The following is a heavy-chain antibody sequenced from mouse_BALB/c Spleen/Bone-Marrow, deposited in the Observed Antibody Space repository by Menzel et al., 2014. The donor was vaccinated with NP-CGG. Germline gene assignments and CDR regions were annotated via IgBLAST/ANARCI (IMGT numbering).Heavy chain of an antibody. CDR1: GFTFSDYY. CDR2: ISDGVSYA. Sequence: EAQGVESGGGLVKPGGSLKLSCAASGFTFSDYYMFWVRQTPEKRLEWVATISDGVSYAYYPDSVKGRFTISRDNARNNLYLQMSSLKSEDTAMYYCARAPPYDFYAMDYWGQGTSVTVSS. CDR3: ARAPPYDFYAMDY. J-gene: IGHJ4*01. D-gene: IGHD2-13*01. V-gene: IGHV5-4*02.